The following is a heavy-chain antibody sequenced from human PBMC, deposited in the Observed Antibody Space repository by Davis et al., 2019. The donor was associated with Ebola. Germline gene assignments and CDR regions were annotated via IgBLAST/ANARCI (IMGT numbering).Heavy chain of an antibody. CDR2: VYQSGRP. Sequence: MPSETLSLTCTVSGGSSTSSSYYWGWIRQPPGKGLEWIGTVYQSGRPYYNPSLESRVTIVVDTSKNQFSLKLTSVTAADTAVYYCARRLELLKGGWDYYLDYWGPGTLVTVSS. D-gene: IGHD1-7*01. V-gene: IGHV4-39*01. CDR3: ARRLELLKGGWDYYLDY. CDR1: GGSSTSSSYY. J-gene: IGHJ4*02.